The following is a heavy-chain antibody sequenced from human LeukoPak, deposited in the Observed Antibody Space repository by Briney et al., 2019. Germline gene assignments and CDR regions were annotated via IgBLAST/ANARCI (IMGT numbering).Heavy chain of an antibody. CDR1: GGSISSHY. D-gene: IGHD3-22*01. Sequence: SETLSLTCTVSGGSISSHYWSWIRQPPGKGLEWMGYIYYSGSTNYNPSLKSRVTISVDTSKNQFSLRLSSVTAADTAVYYCAREKDSSGYYYWFDPWGQGTLVTVSS. CDR2: IYYSGST. J-gene: IGHJ5*02. CDR3: AREKDSSGYYYWFDP. V-gene: IGHV4-59*11.